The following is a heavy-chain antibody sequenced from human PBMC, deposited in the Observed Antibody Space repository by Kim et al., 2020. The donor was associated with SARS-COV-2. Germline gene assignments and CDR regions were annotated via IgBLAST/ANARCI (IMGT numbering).Heavy chain of an antibody. J-gene: IGHJ4*02. D-gene: IGHD3-22*01. CDR2: SKI. CDR3: ARGINYYNY. Sequence: SKIFCGGSLKGRFTIARDHAKNSVYLQMDSLRADDTAVYYCARGINYYNYWGQGTLVTVSS. V-gene: IGHV3-7*01.